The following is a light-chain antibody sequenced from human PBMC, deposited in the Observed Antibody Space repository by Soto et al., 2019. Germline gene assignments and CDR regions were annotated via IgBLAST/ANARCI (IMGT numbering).Light chain of an antibody. CDR3: QQAHTLPWT. V-gene: IGKV1-12*01. CDR2: ATS. Sequence: DIQMTQSPSSVSASVGDRVTITCRASQDVSTWVAWYQRRPGKAPKLLMYATSTLQSGVPSRFSGSGSGTDFTLTISSLQPEDSAIYFCQQAHTLPWTFGQGTKVDIK. J-gene: IGKJ1*01. CDR1: QDVSTW.